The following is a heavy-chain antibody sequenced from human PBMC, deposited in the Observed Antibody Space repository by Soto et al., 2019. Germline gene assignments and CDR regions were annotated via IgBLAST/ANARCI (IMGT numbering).Heavy chain of an antibody. CDR3: ARNQVDGYYYDPHASQY. Sequence: QVQLVQSGAEVKKPGSSVKVSCKASGGTFSSYAISWVRQAPGQGLEWMGGIIPIFGTANYAQKFQGRVTITADESTRTAYMELSSLRSEDTAVYYCARNQVDGYYYDPHASQYWGQGTLVTVSS. CDR2: IIPIFGTA. J-gene: IGHJ4*02. CDR1: GGTFSSYA. D-gene: IGHD3-22*01. V-gene: IGHV1-69*01.